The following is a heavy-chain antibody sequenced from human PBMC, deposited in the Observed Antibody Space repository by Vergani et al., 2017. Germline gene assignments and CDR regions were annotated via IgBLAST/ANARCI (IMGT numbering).Heavy chain of an antibody. V-gene: IGHV3-48*01. D-gene: IGHD2-2*01. CDR3: ARGRLGYCSSTSCYYYYYGMDV. J-gene: IGHJ6*02. CDR2: ISSSGSTI. Sequence: EVQLVESGGGLVQPGGSLRLSCAASGFTFSSYSMNWVRQAPGKGLEWVSYISSSGSTIYYADSVKGRFTISRDNSKNTLYLQMNSLRAEDTAVYYCARGRLGYCSSTSCYYYYYGMDVWGQGTTVTVSS. CDR1: GFTFSSYS.